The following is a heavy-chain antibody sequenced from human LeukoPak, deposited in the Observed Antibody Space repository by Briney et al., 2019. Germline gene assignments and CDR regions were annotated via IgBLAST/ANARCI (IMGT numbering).Heavy chain of an antibody. CDR1: GYTFTSNG. D-gene: IGHD6-6*01. J-gene: IGHJ4*02. CDR2: INPNNGDT. V-gene: IGHV1-2*02. Sequence: ASVKVSCKASGYTFTSNGISWVRQAPGQGLEWMGWINPNNGDTNYAQKFQGRVTMTRGTSISTAYMELSRLGSDDTAVYYCARVPDSSSSVDYWGQGTLVTVSS. CDR3: ARVPDSSSSVDY.